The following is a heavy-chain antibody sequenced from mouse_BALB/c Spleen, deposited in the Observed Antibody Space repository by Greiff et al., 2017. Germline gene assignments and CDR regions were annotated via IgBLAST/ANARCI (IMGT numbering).Heavy chain of an antibody. J-gene: IGHJ4*01. CDR1: GYSITSDYA. Sequence: VQLKESGPGLVKPSQSLSLTCTVTGYSITSDYAWNWIRQFPGNKLEWMGYISYSGSTSYNPSLKSRISITRDTSKNQFFLQLNSVTTEDTATYYCARGNYGSSYYYAMDYWGQGTSVTVSS. CDR3: ARGNYGSSYYYAMDY. CDR2: ISYSGST. V-gene: IGHV3-2*02. D-gene: IGHD1-1*01.